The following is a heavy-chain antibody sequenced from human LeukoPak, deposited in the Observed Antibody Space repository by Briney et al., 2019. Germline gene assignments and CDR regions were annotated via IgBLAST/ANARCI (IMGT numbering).Heavy chain of an antibody. D-gene: IGHD3-3*01. CDR3: ARHYDLWSGYNY. CDR1: GGSINSNYW. Sequence: SGTLSLTCAVSGGSINSNYWWTWVRQSPGKGLEWIGEIYHTGSVNYNLSLESRVTISRDRSKNQFSLMLRSVTAADTAVYYCARHYDLWSGYNYWGQGLLVTVSS. V-gene: IGHV4-4*02. CDR2: IYHTGSV. J-gene: IGHJ4*02.